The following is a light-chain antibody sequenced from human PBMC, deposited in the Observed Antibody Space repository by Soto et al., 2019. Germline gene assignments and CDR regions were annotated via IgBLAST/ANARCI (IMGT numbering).Light chain of an antibody. CDR2: DAS. J-gene: IGKJ1*01. Sequence: DIQMTQSPSTLSASVGDRVTITCRASQSIGSSLAWYQQKPGKAPNLLISDASSLERGVPSRFSGSGSGTEFTLIIRSLQPDDFATDYCQQYNGFSRTFGQGTKVEIK. CDR3: QQYNGFSRT. V-gene: IGKV1-5*01. CDR1: QSIGSS.